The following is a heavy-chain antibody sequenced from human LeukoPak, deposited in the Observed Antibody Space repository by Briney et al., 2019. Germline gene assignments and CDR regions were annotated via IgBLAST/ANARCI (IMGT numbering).Heavy chain of an antibody. CDR3: ASNTNYYENTGHYVSDS. D-gene: IGHD3-22*01. CDR1: GGTFSTYA. J-gene: IGHJ4*02. CDR2: IIPILGTA. V-gene: IGHV1-69*01. Sequence: GSSVKVSCKASGGTFSTYAISWVRQAPGQGLEWMGGIIPILGTANYAQEFKGRVTITADEFTGTAYMELSSLRSEDTAVFYCASNTNYYENTGHYVSDSWGQGTLVTVSS.